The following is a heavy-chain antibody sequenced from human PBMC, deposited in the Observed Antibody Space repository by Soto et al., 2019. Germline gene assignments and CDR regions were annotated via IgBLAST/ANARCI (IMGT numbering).Heavy chain of an antibody. CDR3: KPVQVVRNAFDI. CDR2: ISGSGGST. V-gene: IGHV3-23*01. Sequence: GGSLRLSCAASGFTFSSYAMSWVRQAPGKGLEWVSAISGSGGSTYYADSVKGRLTISRDNSKNTLYLQMNSLRAEDTAVYYCKPVQVVRNAFDIWGQGTMVTVSS. J-gene: IGHJ3*02. D-gene: IGHD1-1*01. CDR1: GFTFSSYA.